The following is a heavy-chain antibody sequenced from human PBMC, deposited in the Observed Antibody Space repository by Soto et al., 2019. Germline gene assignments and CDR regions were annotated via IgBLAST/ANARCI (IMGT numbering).Heavy chain of an antibody. V-gene: IGHV4-31*03. Sequence: NPSETLSLTCTVSGDSISSGGYYWSWIRQHPGKGLEWIGYIYYSGSTYYNPSLKSRVTISVDTSKNQFSLKLSSVTAADTAVYYCAREIGEEKRFGNGHYYYGMDVWGQGTTVTVSS. CDR2: IYYSGST. CDR3: AREIGEEKRFGNGHYYYGMDV. J-gene: IGHJ6*02. D-gene: IGHD3-10*01. CDR1: GDSISSGGYY.